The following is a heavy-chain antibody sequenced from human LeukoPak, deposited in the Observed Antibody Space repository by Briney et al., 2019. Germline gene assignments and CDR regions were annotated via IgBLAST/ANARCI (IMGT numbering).Heavy chain of an antibody. CDR1: GFTFSNAW. Sequence: PGGSLRLSCAGSGFTFSNAWMNWVRQAPGKGLEWVGRIKSKVDGGTTDYAAPVKGRFTISRDDPKNTVYLQMNSLKTEDTAVCYCSTGGYYEDYWGQGTLVTVSS. D-gene: IGHD3-22*01. CDR2: IKSKVDGGTT. CDR3: STGGYYEDY. V-gene: IGHV3-15*01. J-gene: IGHJ4*02.